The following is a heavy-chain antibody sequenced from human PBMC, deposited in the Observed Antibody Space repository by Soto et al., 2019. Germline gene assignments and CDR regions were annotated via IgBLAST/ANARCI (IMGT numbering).Heavy chain of an antibody. CDR3: AKVRYSSPMGYYYGMDV. CDR2: IIPIFGTA. CDR1: RVAFSKFI. Sequence: QAQLEQSGGEVKKPGSSVKVSCKASRVAFSKFIVTWVRQAPGLGLEWVGGIIPIFGTANYAQKFQGRVTITADESTSTSYMEVNNLRSEDTAVYYCAKVRYSSPMGYYYGMDVGGQGTTGTVSS. V-gene: IGHV1-69*01. J-gene: IGHJ6*02. D-gene: IGHD6-19*01.